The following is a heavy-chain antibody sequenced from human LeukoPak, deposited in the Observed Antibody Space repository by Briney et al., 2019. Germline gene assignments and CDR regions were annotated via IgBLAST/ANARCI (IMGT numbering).Heavy chain of an antibody. CDR1: GFTFSTYA. J-gene: IGHJ5*02. D-gene: IGHD2-2*01. V-gene: IGHV3-23*01. Sequence: GGSLRLSCAASGFTFSTYAMSWVRQAPGKGLEWVSAITGSGDKTEDADSVKGRFTISRDNANNMLYLQMNSLRDEDTAVYYCAKCSTSCYSNFFDPWGQGTLVTVSS. CDR3: AKCSTSCYSNFFDP. CDR2: ITGSGDKT.